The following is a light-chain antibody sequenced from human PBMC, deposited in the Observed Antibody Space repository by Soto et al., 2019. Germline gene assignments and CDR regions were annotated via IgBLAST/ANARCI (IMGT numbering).Light chain of an antibody. CDR2: EVA. Sequence: QSVLTQPASVTGSPGQSITISCTGTSSDVGGYNHVSWYQQHPGTAPKLILYEVANRPSGVSDRFSGSKSVNTAYLTISGLQPEDEADYYCASYTITKTRVFGGGKKVTVL. V-gene: IGLV2-14*03. CDR3: ASYTITKTRV. J-gene: IGLJ3*02. CDR1: SSDVGGYNH.